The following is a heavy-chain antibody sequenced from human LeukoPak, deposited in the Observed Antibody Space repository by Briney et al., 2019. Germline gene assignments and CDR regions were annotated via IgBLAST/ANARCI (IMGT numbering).Heavy chain of an antibody. CDR2: IYYSGST. CDR1: GGSISSYY. CDR3: ARAMCSGGSCYSGPFDP. J-gene: IGHJ5*02. Sequence: SETLPLTCTVSGGSISSYYWSWIRQPPGKGLEWIGYIYYSGSTNYNPSLKSRVTISVDTSKNQFSLKLSSVTAADTAVYYCARAMCSGGSCYSGPFDPWGQGTLVTVSS. V-gene: IGHV4-59*01. D-gene: IGHD2-15*01.